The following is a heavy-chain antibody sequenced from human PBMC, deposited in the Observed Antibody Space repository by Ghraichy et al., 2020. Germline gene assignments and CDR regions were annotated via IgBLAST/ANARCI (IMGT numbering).Heavy chain of an antibody. J-gene: IGHJ4*02. V-gene: IGHV3-7*03. CDR1: GFSLSNYL. Sequence: GESLNISCVASGFSLSNYLMSWVRQAPGKGLEWVANIKQDGYERYYVDSVKGRFTISRDNAKNSLYLQMNSLRGEDAAMYYCARDDSAHLAVPYNTGPYFDYWGQGTLVTVSS. CDR3: ARDDSAHLAVPYNTGPYFDY. CDR2: IKQDGYER. D-gene: IGHD1-14*01.